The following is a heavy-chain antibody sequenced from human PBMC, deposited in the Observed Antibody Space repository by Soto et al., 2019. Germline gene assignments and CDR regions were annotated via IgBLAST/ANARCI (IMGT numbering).Heavy chain of an antibody. CDR3: ARDGGYNSGQAANH. CDR2: IIPIFGTA. D-gene: IGHD6-19*01. Sequence: QVQLVQSGAEVKKPGSSVKVSCKASGGTFSSYAISWVRQAPGQGLEWMGGIIPIFGTANYAQRFQGRVTITADESTRTAYMELSSPRSADTAVYYCARDGGYNSGQAANHWGQGTVVTVSS. CDR1: GGTFSSYA. V-gene: IGHV1-69*01. J-gene: IGHJ5*02.